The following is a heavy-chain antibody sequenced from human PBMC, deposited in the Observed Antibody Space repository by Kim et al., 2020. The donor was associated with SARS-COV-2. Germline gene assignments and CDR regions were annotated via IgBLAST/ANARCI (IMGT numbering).Heavy chain of an antibody. CDR1: GFTFSDYY. V-gene: IGHV3-11*05. CDR3: ARVEYGSSSWYYFDY. Sequence: GGSLRLSCVASGFTFSDYYMSWIRQTPGKGLEWISYISSSIDYTKYADSVKGRFTISRDNAKNSLYLQMNSLRAEDTAVYYCARVEYGSSSWYYFDYWG. J-gene: IGHJ4*01. CDR2: ISSSIDYT. D-gene: IGHD6-13*01.